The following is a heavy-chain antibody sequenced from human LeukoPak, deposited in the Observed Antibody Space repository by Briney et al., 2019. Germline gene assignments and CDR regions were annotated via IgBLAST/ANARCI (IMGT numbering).Heavy chain of an antibody. J-gene: IGHJ4*02. D-gene: IGHD2-2*02. Sequence: SQTLSLTCTVSGGSISSGSYYWSWIRQPAGKGLEWIGRIYTSGSTNYNHSLKSRVTISVDTSKNQFSLKLSSVTAADTAVYYCASSFNGGYCSSTSCYNRFDYWGQGTLVTVSS. CDR3: ASSFNGGYCSSTSCYNRFDY. V-gene: IGHV4-61*02. CDR1: GGSISSGSYY. CDR2: IYTSGST.